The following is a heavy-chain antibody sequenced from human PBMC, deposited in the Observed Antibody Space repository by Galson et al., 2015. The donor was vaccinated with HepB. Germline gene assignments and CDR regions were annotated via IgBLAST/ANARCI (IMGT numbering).Heavy chain of an antibody. CDR1: GGSISSSSYY. D-gene: IGHD3-16*02. J-gene: IGHJ4*02. Sequence: SETLSLTCTVSGGSISSSSYYWSWIRQPPGKGLEWIGSIYYSGSTYYNPSLKSRVTISADTSKNQFSLKLSSVTAADTAVYYCARFYDYVWGSYRPRDYWGQGTLVTVSS. V-gene: IGHV4-39*01. CDR3: ARFYDYVWGSYRPRDY. CDR2: IYYSGST.